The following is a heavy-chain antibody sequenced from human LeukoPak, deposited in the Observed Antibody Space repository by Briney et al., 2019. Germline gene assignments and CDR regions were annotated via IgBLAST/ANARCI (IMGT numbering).Heavy chain of an antibody. Sequence: GGSLRLSCAASGFTFRIYAMSWVRRAPGKGLEWVSGISGSGGSTNYADSVKGRFTISRDNSKNTLFLEMNSLRAEDTAVYYCAKDPIFDYWGQGTLVTVSS. CDR3: AKDPIFDY. CDR1: GFTFRIYA. V-gene: IGHV3-23*01. CDR2: ISGSGGST. J-gene: IGHJ4*02.